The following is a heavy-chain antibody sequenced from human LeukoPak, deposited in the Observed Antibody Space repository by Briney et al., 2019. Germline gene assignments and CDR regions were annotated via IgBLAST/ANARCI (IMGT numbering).Heavy chain of an antibody. CDR1: GYSIRSAYY. V-gene: IGHV4-38-2*01. CDR2: IYYSGST. CDR3: ARVGINDYAKDGFFDY. J-gene: IGHJ4*02. Sequence: NPSETLSLTCAVSGYSIRSAYYWGWIRQPPGKGLEWIGNIYYSGSTYYNPSLKSRVTISVDTSKNQFSLKVSSVTAADTAVYYCARVGINDYAKDGFFDYWGQGTLVTVSS. D-gene: IGHD4-17*01.